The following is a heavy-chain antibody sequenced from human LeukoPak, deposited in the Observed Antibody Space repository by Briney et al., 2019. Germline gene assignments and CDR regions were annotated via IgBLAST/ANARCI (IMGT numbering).Heavy chain of an antibody. J-gene: IGHJ4*02. CDR3: ARKVRDGYNWYFDY. V-gene: IGHV4-59*01. D-gene: IGHD5-24*01. CDR2: IYYSGST. Sequence: SETLSLTCTVSGGSISGYYWSWIRQHPGKGLEWIGYIYYSGSTNYNPSLKSRVTISVDTSKNQFSLKLSSVTAADTAVYYCARKVRDGYNWYFDYWGQGTLVTVSS. CDR1: GGSISGYY.